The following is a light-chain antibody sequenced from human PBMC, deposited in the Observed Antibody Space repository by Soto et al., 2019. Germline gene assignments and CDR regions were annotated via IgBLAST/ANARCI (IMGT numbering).Light chain of an antibody. J-gene: IGKJ1*01. CDR2: ATS. CDR3: QQSYSTPWT. CDR1: QSISSY. V-gene: IGKV1-39*01. Sequence: DIQMTQSPSSLSASVGDRVTITCRASQSISSYLNWYQQKPGKAPELLIYATSNLQSGVPSRFSGSGSGTDFTLTISSLQPEDFATYYCQQSYSTPWTLGQGTKVEIK.